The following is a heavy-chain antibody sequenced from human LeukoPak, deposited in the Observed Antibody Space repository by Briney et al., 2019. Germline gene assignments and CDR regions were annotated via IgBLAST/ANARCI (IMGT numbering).Heavy chain of an antibody. CDR1: GFTFNTYG. Sequence: GGALRLSCAASGFTFNTYGMRWVRQAPGKGLERVAFLRYDGSNKYYADSVKGRFTISRDNSKNTLYLQMNSLRVEDTALYYCAKDILFRQELGAAAGSDYWGQGTLVTVSS. CDR3: AKDILFRQELGAAAGSDY. V-gene: IGHV3-30*02. D-gene: IGHD6-13*01. J-gene: IGHJ4*02. CDR2: LRYDGSNK.